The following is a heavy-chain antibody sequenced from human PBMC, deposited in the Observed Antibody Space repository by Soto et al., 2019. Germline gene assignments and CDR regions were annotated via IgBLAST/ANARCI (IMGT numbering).Heavy chain of an antibody. V-gene: IGHV1-46*01. CDR2: INPSGGST. CDR1: GYTFTSYY. D-gene: IGHD2-15*01. J-gene: IGHJ4*02. Sequence: QVQLVQSGAEVKKPGASVKVSCKASGYTFTSYYMHWVRQAPGQGLEWMGIINPSGGSTSYAQKFQGRVNMTRDTSTSTVYMELSRRRSEDTAVYYCARGARSTRCDYWGKGTLVTVSS. CDR3: ARGARSTRCDY.